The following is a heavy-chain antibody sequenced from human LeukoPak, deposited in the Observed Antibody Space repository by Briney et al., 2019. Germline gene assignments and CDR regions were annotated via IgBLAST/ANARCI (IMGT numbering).Heavy chain of an antibody. V-gene: IGHV1-2*02. J-gene: IGHJ4*02. CDR2: INPNSGGT. CDR3: ARGRFTLEYSSSSVDC. Sequence: GASVKVSCKASGYTFTGYYMHWVRQAPGQGLEWMGWINPNSGGTNYAQKFQGRVTMTRDASISTAYMELSRLRSDDTAVYYCARGRFTLEYSSSSVDCWGQGTLVTVSS. D-gene: IGHD6-6*01. CDR1: GYTFTGYY.